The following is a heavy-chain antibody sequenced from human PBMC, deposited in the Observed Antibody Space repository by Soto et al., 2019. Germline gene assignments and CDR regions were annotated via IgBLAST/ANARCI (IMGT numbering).Heavy chain of an antibody. D-gene: IGHD2-15*01. V-gene: IGHV4-34*01. CDR1: GGSFSGYY. J-gene: IGHJ6*02. Sequence: QVQLQQWGAGLLKPSETLSLTCAVYGGSFSGYYWSWIRQPPGKGLEWIGEINHSGSTNYNPSLKSRVPISLDPSKNQFSRKLSSVTAADTAVYYCARGLRYGGNTLYGMDVWGQGTTVTVSS. CDR2: INHSGST. CDR3: ARGLRYGGNTLYGMDV.